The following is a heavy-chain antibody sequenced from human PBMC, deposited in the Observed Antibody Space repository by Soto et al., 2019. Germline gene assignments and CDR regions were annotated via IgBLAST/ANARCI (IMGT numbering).Heavy chain of an antibody. Sequence: SETLSLTCAVYGGSFSGYYWSWIRQPPGKGLEWIGEINHSGSTNYNPSLKSRVTISVDTSKNQFSLKLSSVTAADTAVYYCARTSCSSTSCRPYYYGMDVWGQGTTVTVSS. D-gene: IGHD2-2*01. CDR1: GGSFSGYY. J-gene: IGHJ6*02. CDR3: ARTSCSSTSCRPYYYGMDV. CDR2: INHSGST. V-gene: IGHV4-34*01.